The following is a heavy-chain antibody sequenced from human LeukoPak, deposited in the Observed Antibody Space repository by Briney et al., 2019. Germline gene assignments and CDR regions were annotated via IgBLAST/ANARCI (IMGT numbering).Heavy chain of an antibody. Sequence: GGSLRLSCGASGFAVTSNYMSWVRQAPGKGLEWVSVIYSGGNTNYADSVKGRFTISRDKSENTLYLQMNSLRPEDTAVYFCARGWFCGGDCYSQGFAFDIWGQGTMVTVSS. J-gene: IGHJ3*02. V-gene: IGHV3-66*02. CDR3: ARGWFCGGDCYSQGFAFDI. D-gene: IGHD2-21*02. CDR2: IYSGGNT. CDR1: GFAVTSNY.